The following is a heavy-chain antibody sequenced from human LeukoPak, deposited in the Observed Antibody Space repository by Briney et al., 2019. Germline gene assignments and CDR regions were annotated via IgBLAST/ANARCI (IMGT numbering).Heavy chain of an antibody. CDR1: GFTFTSYG. V-gene: IGHV3-30*02. CDR2: IRHDGSYK. CDR3: ARPTMVRGYYYMDV. J-gene: IGHJ6*03. Sequence: GGSLRLSCVVSGFTFTSYGVHWVRQAPGKGLEWVAFIRHDGSYKDYADSVKGRFTISRDNSKNTLYLQMNSLRAEDTAVYYCARPTMVRGYYYMDVWGKGTTVTISS. D-gene: IGHD3-10*01.